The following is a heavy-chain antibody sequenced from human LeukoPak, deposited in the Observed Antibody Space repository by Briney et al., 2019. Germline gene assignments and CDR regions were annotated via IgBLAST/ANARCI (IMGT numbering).Heavy chain of an antibody. Sequence: GASVKVSCKASGYTFTDYDINWVRQATGQGLEWMGWMNPNSGNTGYTQKFQGRVTMTRNTSITTAYMELSGLTSEDTAVYYCGSYSGYAQWGQGTLVTVSS. CDR2: MNPNSGNT. CDR1: GYTFTDYD. CDR3: GSYSGYAQ. J-gene: IGHJ4*02. V-gene: IGHV1-8*01. D-gene: IGHD5-12*01.